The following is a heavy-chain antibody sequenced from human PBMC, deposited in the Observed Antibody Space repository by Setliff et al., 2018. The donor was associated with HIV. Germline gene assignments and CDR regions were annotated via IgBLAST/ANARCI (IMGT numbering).Heavy chain of an antibody. CDR2: INPNNGDT. J-gene: IGHJ4*02. CDR3: VRGKFRATWSLFADQYFDL. D-gene: IGHD5-12*01. V-gene: IGHV1-2*02. CDR1: GYTFTNYY. Sequence: ASVKVSCKASGYTFTNYYIHWVRQSPGQGLEWMGWINPNNGDTEYEQKFQGRVTMTRVTSITTVYMEVTRLRSDDTAVYYCVRGKFRATWSLFADQYFDLWGRGTLVTVSS.